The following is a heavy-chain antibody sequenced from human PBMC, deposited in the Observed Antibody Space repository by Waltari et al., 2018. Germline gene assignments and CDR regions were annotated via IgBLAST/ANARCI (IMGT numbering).Heavy chain of an antibody. Sequence: QVQLVASGGGVVQPGRSLRLSCAASGFSYSSSAIHWVRQAPGKGLEWVAVISYDGSNKYYADSVKGRFTISRDNSKNTLYLQMNSLRAEDTAVYYCAGGYDYMDYWGQGTLVTVSS. CDR3: AGGYDYMDY. CDR1: GFSYSSSA. J-gene: IGHJ4*02. D-gene: IGHD5-12*01. CDR2: ISYDGSNK. V-gene: IGHV3-30-3*01.